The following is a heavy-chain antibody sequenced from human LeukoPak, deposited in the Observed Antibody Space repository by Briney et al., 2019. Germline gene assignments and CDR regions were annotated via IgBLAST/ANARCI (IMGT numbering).Heavy chain of an antibody. CDR3: ARDHFGQWLEEGIDY. V-gene: IGHV4-59*12. D-gene: IGHD6-19*01. Sequence: KPSETLSLTCTVSGGSISNYYWTWIRQPPGKGLEWIGFISYSGNTNYNPSLKSRVTISLDTSKNQFSLKLSSVTAADTAVYYCARDHFGQWLEEGIDYWGQGTLVTVSS. J-gene: IGHJ4*02. CDR1: GGSISNYY. CDR2: ISYSGNT.